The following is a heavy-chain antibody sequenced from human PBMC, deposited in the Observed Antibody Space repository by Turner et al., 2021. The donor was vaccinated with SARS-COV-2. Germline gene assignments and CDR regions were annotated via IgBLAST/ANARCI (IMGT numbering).Heavy chain of an antibody. CDR2: IYSSGST. J-gene: IGHJ4*02. Sequence: QVQLQESGPGLVKPSQTLSLTCTVSGGSISSGGYYWSWIRQHPGKGLEWIGYIYSSGSTYYNPSLKSRVTISVDTSKNQFSLKLSSVTAADTAVYYCARLRYFDWSYYFDYWGQGTLVTVSS. D-gene: IGHD3-9*01. CDR1: GGSISSGGYY. V-gene: IGHV4-31*03. CDR3: ARLRYFDWSYYFDY.